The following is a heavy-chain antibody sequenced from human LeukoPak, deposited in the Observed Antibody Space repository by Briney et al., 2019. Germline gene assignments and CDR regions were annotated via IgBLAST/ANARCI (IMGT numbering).Heavy chain of an antibody. CDR2: IKQDGSEK. CDR3: ASLVGSRIVGATYFDY. V-gene: IGHV3-7*01. J-gene: IGHJ4*02. CDR1: GFTFSSYW. D-gene: IGHD1-26*01. Sequence: GGSLRLSCAASGFTFSSYWMSWVRQAPGKGLEWVANIKQDGSEKYYVDSVKGRFTISRDNAKSSLYLQMNSLRAEDTAVYYCASLVGSRIVGATYFDYWGQGTLVTVSS.